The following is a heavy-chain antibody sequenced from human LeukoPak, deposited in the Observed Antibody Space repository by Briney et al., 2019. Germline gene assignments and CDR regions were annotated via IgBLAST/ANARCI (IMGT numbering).Heavy chain of an antibody. V-gene: IGHV6-1*01. D-gene: IGHD6-19*01. Sequence: SQTLSLTCAISGDSVSNNSAAWTWLRPSPSRGLEWLGRTYYRSKWYNDYAVSVKSRITINPDTSKNQFSLQVNSVTPEDTAVYYCARAPTPIIAVAGSSDYWGQGTLVTVSS. J-gene: IGHJ4*02. CDR2: TYYRSKWYN. CDR3: ARAPTPIIAVAGSSDY. CDR1: GDSVSNNSAA.